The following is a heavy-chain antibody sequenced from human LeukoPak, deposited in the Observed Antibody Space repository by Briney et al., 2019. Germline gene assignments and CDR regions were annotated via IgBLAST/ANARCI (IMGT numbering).Heavy chain of an antibody. V-gene: IGHV4-34*01. D-gene: IGHD2-15*01. Sequence: SETMSLTCAVYGGSFSGYYWSWIRQPPGKGLEWIGEINHSGSTNYNPSLKSRVTISVDTSKNQFSLKLSSVTAADTAVYYCARAVGYCSGGSCSLDYWGQGTLVTVSS. CDR1: GGSFSGYY. CDR2: INHSGST. J-gene: IGHJ4*02. CDR3: ARAVGYCSGGSCSLDY.